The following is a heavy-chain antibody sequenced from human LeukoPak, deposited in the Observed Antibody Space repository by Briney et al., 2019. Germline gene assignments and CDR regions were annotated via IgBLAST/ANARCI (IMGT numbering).Heavy chain of an antibody. CDR1: GFTYSSYG. J-gene: IGHJ4*02. Sequence: GGSLRLSCAASGFTYSSYGMHWVRQAPGKGLEWVAVIWYGGSNKYYADSVKGRFTISRDNSKNTLYLQMNSLRAEDTAVYYCAKPKPSGCRGFVYWGQGTLVTVSS. V-gene: IGHV3-30*02. D-gene: IGHD6-19*01. CDR3: AKPKPSGCRGFVY. CDR2: IWYGGSNK.